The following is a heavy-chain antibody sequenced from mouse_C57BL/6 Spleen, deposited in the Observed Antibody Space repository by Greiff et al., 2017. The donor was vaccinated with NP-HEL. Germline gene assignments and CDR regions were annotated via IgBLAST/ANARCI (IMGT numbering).Heavy chain of an antibody. CDR3: ARSGLTTVVGDY. D-gene: IGHD1-1*01. J-gene: IGHJ4*01. V-gene: IGHV1-80*01. CDR1: GYAFSSYW. CDR2: IYPGDGDT. Sequence: QVQLKESGAELVKPGASVKISCKASGYAFSSYWMNWVKQRPGKGLEWIGQIYPGDGDTNYNGKFKGKATLTADKSSSTAYMQLSSLTSEDSAVYFCARSGLTTVVGDYWGQGTSVTVSS.